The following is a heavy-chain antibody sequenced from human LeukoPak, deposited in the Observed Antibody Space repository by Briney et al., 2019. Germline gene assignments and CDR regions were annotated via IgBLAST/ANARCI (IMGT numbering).Heavy chain of an antibody. Sequence: SAPTLLHPSRTLSLTFAISGDSVSSPDVAWDWIRQSPSRGLEWLRMTYYRSKRYKEYAVALKSRITINPDTSKNQVSLQLTSVSPEDTAVYYCARGDQWKYDEYYYGMDVWGQGTTVIVSS. CDR3: ARGDQWKYDEYYYGMDV. CDR2: TYYRSKRYK. CDR1: GDSVSSPDVA. D-gene: IGHD1-1*01. J-gene: IGHJ6*02. V-gene: IGHV6-1*01.